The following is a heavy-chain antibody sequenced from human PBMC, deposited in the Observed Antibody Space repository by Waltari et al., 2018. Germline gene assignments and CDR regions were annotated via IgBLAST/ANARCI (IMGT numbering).Heavy chain of an antibody. CDR2: ISYDGSNK. CDR3: ARDFNGVVVITTGDGGYFDY. Sequence: QVQLVESGGGVVQPGRSLRLSCAASGFTFSSYAMHWVRQAPGKGLGWVAVISYDGSNKYYADSVKGRFTISRDNSKNTLYLQMNSLRAEDTAVYYCARDFNGVVVITTGDGGYFDYWGQGTLVTVSS. D-gene: IGHD3-22*01. CDR1: GFTFSSYA. V-gene: IGHV3-30*01. J-gene: IGHJ4*02.